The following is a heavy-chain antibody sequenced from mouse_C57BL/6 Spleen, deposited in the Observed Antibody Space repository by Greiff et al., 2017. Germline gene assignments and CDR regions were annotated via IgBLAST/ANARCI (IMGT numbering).Heavy chain of an antibody. CDR2: IRYDGST. CDR1: GYSITSCFY. J-gene: IGHJ4*01. D-gene: IGHD2-1*01. Sequence: EVKLEESGPGLVKPSPSLSLSCSVSGYSITSCFYWNLIRQLPRNILERRVYIRYDGSTNYNQPLKNPISITRDTSQKQYFLKLNYVTTEDTATDDCARDGNLDYYAMDYWGQGTSVTVSS. V-gene: IGHV3-6*01. CDR3: ARDGNLDYYAMDY.